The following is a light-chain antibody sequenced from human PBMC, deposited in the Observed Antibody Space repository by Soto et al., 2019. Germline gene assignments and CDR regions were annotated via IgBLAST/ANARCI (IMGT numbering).Light chain of an antibody. Sequence: DIQMTQSPSSLSASLGDRVTIXXRSSQSIVTYLNWYLQKPGKAPKIXIYDASNLETGVPSRFSGSGAGTDFTFTISSLQPEDIATYYCQQYDNLPITFGQGTRLEIK. CDR3: QQYDNLPIT. V-gene: IGKV1-33*01. J-gene: IGKJ5*01. CDR1: QSIVTY. CDR2: DAS.